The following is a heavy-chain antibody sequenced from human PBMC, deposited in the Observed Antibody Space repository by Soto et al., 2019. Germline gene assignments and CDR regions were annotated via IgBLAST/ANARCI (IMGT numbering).Heavy chain of an antibody. J-gene: IGHJ3*02. D-gene: IGHD2-8*02. Sequence: GGSLRLSCAASGFTCSSYDMSWVRQAPGKGLEWVSTILVGGSTHYPDSVKGRFTISRDNSKNTLFLQMNSLTAGDTAVYYCAKATATGGGAFDICGXGTMVNVSS. CDR1: GFTCSSYD. CDR3: AKATATGGGAFDI. V-gene: IGHV3-23*01. CDR2: ILVGGST.